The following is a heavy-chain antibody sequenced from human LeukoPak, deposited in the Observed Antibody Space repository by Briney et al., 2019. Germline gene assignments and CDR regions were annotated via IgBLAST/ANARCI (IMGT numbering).Heavy chain of an antibody. J-gene: IGHJ4*02. CDR2: IKQDGSEK. Sequence: PGGSLSPACAASGFTFSSYWMSWVRQAPGKGLEWVANIKQDGSEKYYVDSVKGRFTISRDNAKNSLYLQMNSLRAEDTAVYYCARNLGGLTDTAMVDYWGQGTLVTVSS. D-gene: IGHD5-18*01. V-gene: IGHV3-7*01. CDR1: GFTFSSYW. CDR3: ARNLGGLTDTAMVDY.